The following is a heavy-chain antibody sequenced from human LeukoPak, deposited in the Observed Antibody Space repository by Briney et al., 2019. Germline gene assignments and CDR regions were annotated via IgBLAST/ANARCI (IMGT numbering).Heavy chain of an antibody. CDR1: GGSISSSSYY. J-gene: IGHJ5*02. Sequence: MTSETLSLTCTVSGGSISSSSYYWGWIRQPPGKGLEWIGSIYYSGSTYYNPSLKSRVTISVDTSKNQFSLKLSSVTAADTAVYYCNGLQGVWLAPQFYNWFDPWGQGTLVTVSS. CDR2: IYYSGST. V-gene: IGHV4-39*07. CDR3: NGLQGVWLAPQFYNWFDP. D-gene: IGHD6-19*01.